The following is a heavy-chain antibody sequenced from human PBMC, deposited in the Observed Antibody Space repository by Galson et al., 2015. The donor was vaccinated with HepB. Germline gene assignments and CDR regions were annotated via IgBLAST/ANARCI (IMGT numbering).Heavy chain of an antibody. Sequence: SLRLSCAASGFTFSSYAMHWVRQAPGKGLEWVAVMSYDGSNKYYADSVKGRFTISRDNSKNTLYLQMNSLRAEDTAVYYCARAKGYCGGDCYWDFDYWGQGTLVTVSS. CDR1: GFTFSSYA. J-gene: IGHJ4*02. V-gene: IGHV3-30-3*01. CDR3: ARAKGYCGGDCYWDFDY. D-gene: IGHD2-21*02. CDR2: MSYDGSNK.